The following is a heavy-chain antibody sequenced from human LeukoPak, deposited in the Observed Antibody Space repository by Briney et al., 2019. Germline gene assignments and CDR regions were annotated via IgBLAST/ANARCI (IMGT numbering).Heavy chain of an antibody. V-gene: IGHV1-18*01. CDR3: ARDSADCSGGSCYSAEYFQH. CDR1: GYTFTRYG. CDR2: ISAYSGNK. J-gene: IGHJ1*01. D-gene: IGHD2-15*01. Sequence: GASVKVSCKASGYTFTRYGISWVRQAPGRGLEWMGWISAYSGNKKYAQKLQGRVTMTAGTSTRTAYMELRSLRSDDTALYYCARDSADCSGGSCYSAEYFQHWGQGTLVTVSS.